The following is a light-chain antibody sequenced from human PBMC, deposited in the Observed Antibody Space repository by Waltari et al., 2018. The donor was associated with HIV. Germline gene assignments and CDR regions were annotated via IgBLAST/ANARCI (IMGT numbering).Light chain of an antibody. Sequence: QSALTQPRSVSGSPGQSVTISCTGTSSDIGGYPFVSWYQHPPGKALKLIMFDVSVRPSGGPGRLSGAKSGNTASLTISGLQAEDEADYYCCSYAGSYTYWVFGGGTKVTVL. V-gene: IGLV2-11*01. CDR3: CSYAGSYTYWV. J-gene: IGLJ3*02. CDR2: DVS. CDR1: SSDIGGYPF.